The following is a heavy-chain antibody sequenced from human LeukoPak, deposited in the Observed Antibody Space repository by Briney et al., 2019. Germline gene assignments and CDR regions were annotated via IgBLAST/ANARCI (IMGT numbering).Heavy chain of an antibody. V-gene: IGHV3-15*04. CDR3: ITLRRGY. D-gene: IGHD5-12*01. J-gene: IGHJ4*02. CDR2: IESKTDGGAR. CDR1: GFTFSDAW. Sequence: GGSLRLSCAASGFTFSDAWMSWVRQAPGKGLEWVGRIESKTDGGARDYAAPVKGRFTISSDDSRNMLSLQMNSLKTEDTAVYYCITLRRGYWGQGTLVTVSS.